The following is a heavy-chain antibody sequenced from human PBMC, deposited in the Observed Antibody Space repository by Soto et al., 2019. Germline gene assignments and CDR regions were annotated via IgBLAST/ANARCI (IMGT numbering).Heavy chain of an antibody. D-gene: IGHD3-3*01. CDR3: ARDPRYDFWSGPYGMDA. CDR1: GGSISSGGYY. V-gene: IGHV4-31*03. J-gene: IGHJ6*02. Sequence: SETLSLTCTVSGGSISSGGYYWSWIRQHPGKGLEWIGYIYYSGSTYYNPSLKSRVTISVDTSKNQFSLKLSSVTAADTAVYYCARDPRYDFWSGPYGMDAWGQGTTVTVSS. CDR2: IYYSGST.